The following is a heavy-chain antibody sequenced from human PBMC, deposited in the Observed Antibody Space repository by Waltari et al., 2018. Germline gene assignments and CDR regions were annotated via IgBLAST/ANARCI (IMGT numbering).Heavy chain of an antibody. CDR2: ISGSGGST. J-gene: IGHJ4*02. Sequence: EVQLLESGGGLVQPGGSLRLSCAASGFTFSSYAMSWVRQAPGKGLAWVSAISGSGGSTYYAVSVKGRFTISRDNAKNTLYLQRNSLRAEDTAVYYCAIDQGGSSGPILDYWGQGTLVTVSS. CDR1: GFTFSSYA. D-gene: IGHD6-19*01. CDR3: AIDQGGSSGPILDY. V-gene: IGHV3-23*01.